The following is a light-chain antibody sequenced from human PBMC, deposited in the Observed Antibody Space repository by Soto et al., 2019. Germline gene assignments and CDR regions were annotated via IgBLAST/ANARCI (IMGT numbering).Light chain of an antibody. Sequence: QSVLTQPRSVSGSPGQSVTISCSGSSSDVGGYNYVSWYQQQPGKAPKLLIYDVTIRTSGVSDRFSGSKSGNTASLTISDLQAEYDGDYYCCSYAGTYTFFVFGTGTKLTVL. V-gene: IGLV2-11*01. CDR1: SSDVGGYNY. CDR2: DVT. CDR3: CSYAGTYTFFV. J-gene: IGLJ1*01.